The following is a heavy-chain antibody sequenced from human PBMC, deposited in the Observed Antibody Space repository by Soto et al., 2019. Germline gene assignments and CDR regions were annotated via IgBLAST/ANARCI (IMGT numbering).Heavy chain of an antibody. CDR3: ARDTGALTYYYDSSGGYYGMDV. CDR1: GFTLSSYS. Sequence: EVQLVESGGGLVKPGGSLRLSCAASGFTLSSYSMNWVRQAPGKGLEWVSSSSSSSSYIYYADSVKGRFTITRDNAKNSLYLQMNSQRAEDTAVYYCARDTGALTYYYDSSGGYYGMDVWGQGTTVTVSS. D-gene: IGHD3-22*01. V-gene: IGHV3-21*01. J-gene: IGHJ6*02. CDR2: SSSSSSYI.